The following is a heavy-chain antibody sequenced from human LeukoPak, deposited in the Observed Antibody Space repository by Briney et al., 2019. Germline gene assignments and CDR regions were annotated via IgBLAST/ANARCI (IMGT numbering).Heavy chain of an antibody. CDR2: IKSKTDGGTT. J-gene: IGHJ6*02. CDR1: GFTFSNAW. CDR3: TTDPLATGYDSSGPQYSYYYYGMDV. Sequence: GGSLRLSCAASGFTFSNAWMSWVRQAPGKGLEWVGRIKSKTDGGTTDYAAPVKGRVTISRDDSKNTLYLQMTRLKTEDTAVYYCTTDPLATGYDSSGPQYSYYYYGMDVWGQGTTVTVSS. D-gene: IGHD3-22*01. V-gene: IGHV3-15*01.